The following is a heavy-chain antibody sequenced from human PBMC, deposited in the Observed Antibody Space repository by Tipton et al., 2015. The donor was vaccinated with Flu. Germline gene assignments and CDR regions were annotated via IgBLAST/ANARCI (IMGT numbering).Heavy chain of an antibody. D-gene: IGHD7-27*01. CDR3: ARTLGLDWYFDL. Sequence: TLSLTCSVSGDAVASDYYWGWIRQFPGKGLEWIGNIHRTGSSYYNPSLKSRVTISVDTSKNQFYLRLSSVTAADTAVYYCARTLGLDWYFDLWGRGTLVTVSS. J-gene: IGHJ2*01. CDR1: GDAVASDYY. CDR2: IHRTGSS. V-gene: IGHV4-38-2*01.